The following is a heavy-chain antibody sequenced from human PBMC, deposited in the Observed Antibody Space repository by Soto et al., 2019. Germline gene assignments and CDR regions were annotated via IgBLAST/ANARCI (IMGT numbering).Heavy chain of an antibody. D-gene: IGHD1-20*01. CDR2: IRDST. CDR1: GFTVSSYA. CDR3: AKDCMTGVTSWFDP. Sequence: GGSLRLSCAASGFTVSSYAMSWVRQAPGKGPEWVSTIRDSTYYADSVKGRFTISRDNSKNTLYLQMNNLRAEDTAVYYCAKDCMTGVTSWFDPWGQGTLVTVSS. J-gene: IGHJ5*02. V-gene: IGHV3-23*01.